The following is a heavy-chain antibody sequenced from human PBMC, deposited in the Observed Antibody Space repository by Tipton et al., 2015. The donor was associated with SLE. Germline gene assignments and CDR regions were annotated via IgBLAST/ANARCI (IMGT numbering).Heavy chain of an antibody. Sequence: QVQLVQSGAEVKKPGASVNVFCKASGYSLMNYGISWVRQAPGQGLEWMGWISAYNGNTNYAQKLQGRVTMTTDTSTSTAYMELRSLRSDDTAVYYCARDLLRGGYYYYMDVWGKGTTVTVSS. V-gene: IGHV1-18*01. J-gene: IGHJ6*03. CDR2: ISAYNGNT. CDR1: GYSLMNYG. D-gene: IGHD1-26*01. CDR3: ARDLLRGGYYYYMDV.